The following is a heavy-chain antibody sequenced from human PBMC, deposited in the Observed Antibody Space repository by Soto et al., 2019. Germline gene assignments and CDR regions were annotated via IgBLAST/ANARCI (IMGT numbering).Heavy chain of an antibody. Sequence: PGGSLRLSCVASGFAFNSYAMGWVRQAPGKGLEWVSAVAGSGSYTYYADSVKGRFIISRDNSKNTVYLQMSSLRADDSAVYYCAEGWNDFWSGEFPNPDYGGRGTRVPVSS. CDR3: AEGWNDFWSGEFPNPDY. CDR1: GFAFNSYA. V-gene: IGHV3-23*01. J-gene: IGHJ4*02. D-gene: IGHD3-3*01. CDR2: VAGSGSYT.